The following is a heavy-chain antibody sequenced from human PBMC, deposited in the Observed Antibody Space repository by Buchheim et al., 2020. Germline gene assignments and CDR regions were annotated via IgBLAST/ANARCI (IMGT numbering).Heavy chain of an antibody. J-gene: IGHJ6*03. V-gene: IGHV3-23*04. CDR1: GFTFDICA. CDR3: ARDVKTGSSSAV. Sequence: EVQVVESGGGWVQPGGSLRLSCTASGFTFDICAMSWVRQAPGKGLEWVAAISRSGGTTYSADSVKGRFTISRDNSKNTLYLQMNSLRAEDTAVYYCARDVKTGSSSAVWGKGTT. CDR2: ISRSGGTT. D-gene: IGHD6-6*01.